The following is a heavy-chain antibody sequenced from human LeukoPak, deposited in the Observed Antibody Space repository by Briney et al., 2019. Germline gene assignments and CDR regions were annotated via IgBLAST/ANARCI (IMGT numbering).Heavy chain of an antibody. CDR1: GGSFSGYY. CDR3: ARAGLNGDVDY. V-gene: IGHV4-34*01. CDR2: INHSGST. D-gene: IGHD4-17*01. Sequence: SETLSLTCAVYGGSFSGYYWSWIRQPPGKVLEWIGEINHSGSTNYNPSLKSRVTISVDTSKNQFSLKLSSVTAADTAVYYCARAGLNGDVDYWGQGALVTVSS. J-gene: IGHJ4*02.